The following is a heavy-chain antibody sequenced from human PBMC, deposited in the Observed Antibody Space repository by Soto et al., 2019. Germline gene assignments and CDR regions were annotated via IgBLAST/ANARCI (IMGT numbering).Heavy chain of an antibody. CDR3: AHRQIKVGWLQDEFAY. CDR1: GFSLSTSGVG. D-gene: IGHD1-26*01. Sequence: QITLKESGPALVKPTQTLTLTCTFSGFSLSTSGVGVGWIRQPPGKALVWLALIYWDDDKRYSPSLKSRLTITTDTPKTQVVLTMTNMDPMDTATYYCAHRQIKVGWLQDEFAYWGQGTLVTVSS. V-gene: IGHV2-5*02. CDR2: IYWDDDK. J-gene: IGHJ4*02.